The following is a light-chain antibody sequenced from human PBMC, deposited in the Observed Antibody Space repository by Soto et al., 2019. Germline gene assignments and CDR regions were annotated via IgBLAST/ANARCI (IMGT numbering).Light chain of an antibody. V-gene: IGLV2-23*02. CDR1: SSDIGGYHL. J-gene: IGLJ1*01. CDR3: CSYAGSNWGYV. CDR2: KVS. Sequence: QSALTQPASVSGSPGQSITISCTGTSSDIGGYHLVSWYQHQSGKAPKLIIYKVSQWASGVSDRFSASKSGNTASLTISGLQAEDEADYYCCSYAGSNWGYVFGTGTKVTVL.